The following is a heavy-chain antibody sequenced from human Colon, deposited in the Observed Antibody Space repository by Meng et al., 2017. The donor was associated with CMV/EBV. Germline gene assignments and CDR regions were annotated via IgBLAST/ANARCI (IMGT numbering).Heavy chain of an antibody. CDR1: GYTFTATH. D-gene: IGHD2-21*01. CDR2: IYPQNGGT. V-gene: IGHV1-2*02. Sequence: QLRLLQSGTTVQKPGASGKVSCKTSGYTFTATHLHWARQAPGQGLERMGWIYPQNGGTYFAQKFQGRVTMTSDTSISTAYMELSSLTSDDTAIYYCIKEDWYFDFWGQGTLVTVSS. CDR3: IKEDWYFDF. J-gene: IGHJ4*02.